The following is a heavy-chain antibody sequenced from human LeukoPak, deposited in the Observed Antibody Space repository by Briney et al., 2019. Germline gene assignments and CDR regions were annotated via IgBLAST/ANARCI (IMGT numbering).Heavy chain of an antibody. CDR2: INHSGST. CDR1: GGSISSYY. CDR3: AREVFGVAYNWFDP. D-gene: IGHD3-3*01. J-gene: IGHJ5*02. Sequence: SETLSLTCTVSGGSISSYYWSWIRQPPGKGLEWIGEINHSGSTNYNPSLKSRVTISVDTSKNQFSLKLSSVTAADTAVYYCAREVFGVAYNWFDPWGQGTLVTVSS. V-gene: IGHV4-59*01.